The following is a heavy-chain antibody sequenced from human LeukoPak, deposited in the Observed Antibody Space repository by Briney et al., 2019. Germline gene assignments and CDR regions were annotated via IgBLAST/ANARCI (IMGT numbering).Heavy chain of an antibody. J-gene: IGHJ4*02. Sequence: SETLSLTCTVSGGSIRSYYWSWIRQPPGKGLEWIGYIYYSGSTNYNPSLKSRVTISVDTSKNQFYLKLSSVTAADTAVYYCARDRRSGEGSNFWGQGTLVTVSS. D-gene: IGHD2-15*01. CDR1: GGSIRSYY. V-gene: IGHV4-59*01. CDR2: IYYSGST. CDR3: ARDRRSGEGSNF.